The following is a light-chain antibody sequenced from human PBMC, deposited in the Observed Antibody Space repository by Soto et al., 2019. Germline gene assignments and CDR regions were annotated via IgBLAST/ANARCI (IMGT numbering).Light chain of an antibody. CDR1: QDISSF. CDR3: QQYDDVPYS. Sequence: DIQMTQSPSSLSASVGDRVAITCQASQDISSFLNRYQHKPGIAPKLLIYDASSLVTGVPSRFSGSGSGTDFNLTISSLQPEDIATYSCQQYDDVPYSFGQGTKLDIK. J-gene: IGKJ2*01. CDR2: DAS. V-gene: IGKV1-33*01.